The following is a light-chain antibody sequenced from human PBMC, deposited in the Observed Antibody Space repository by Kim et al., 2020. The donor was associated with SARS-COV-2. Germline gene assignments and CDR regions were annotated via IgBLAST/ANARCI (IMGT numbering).Light chain of an antibody. CDR3: QSYDSSLTRYV. Sequence: QIFTNSSTAPSSTIGAIYTIRLSHPLPVTAPHLLTYGISNRPSGVPARFSASKSGTSASLAIPGLHAEDEADYYSQSYDSSLTRYVFGTGTKVTVL. V-gene: IGLV1-40*01. CDR2: GIS. CDR1: SSTIGAIYT. J-gene: IGLJ1*01.